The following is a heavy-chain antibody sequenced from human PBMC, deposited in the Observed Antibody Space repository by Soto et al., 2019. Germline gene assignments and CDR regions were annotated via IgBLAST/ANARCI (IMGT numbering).Heavy chain of an antibody. J-gene: IGHJ6*03. CDR2: IYYSGST. Sequence: SETLSLTCTVSGGSISSYYWSWIRQPPGKGLEWIGYIYYSGSTNYNPSLKSRVTILVDTSKNQFSLKLSSVTAADTAVYYCARAGWNLYYYYYMDVWGKGTTVTVSS. D-gene: IGHD1-1*01. V-gene: IGHV4-59*01. CDR3: ARAGWNLYYYYYMDV. CDR1: GGSISSYY.